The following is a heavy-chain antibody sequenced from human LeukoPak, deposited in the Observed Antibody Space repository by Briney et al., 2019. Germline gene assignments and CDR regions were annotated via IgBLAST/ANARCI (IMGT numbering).Heavy chain of an antibody. CDR3: ARDRRRYSGYDWVA. CDR2: INRSSSYI. CDR1: GFTFIRYS. D-gene: IGHD5-12*01. Sequence: GGSLRVSCVASGFTFIRYSMNWVRQAPGKGLEWVSSINRSSSYIYYADSVKGRVTISRDIAKTSLYLQMSSLRAEDTAVYYGARDRRRYSGYDWVAWGQGPLVTVSS. V-gene: IGHV3-21*01. J-gene: IGHJ5*02.